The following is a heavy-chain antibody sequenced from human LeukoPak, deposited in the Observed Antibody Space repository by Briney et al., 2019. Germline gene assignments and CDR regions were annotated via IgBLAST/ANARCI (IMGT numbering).Heavy chain of an antibody. J-gene: IGHJ4*02. D-gene: IGHD6-19*01. CDR1: GFTFSTYE. CDR3: ARDPPYSSGWYFGY. Sequence: GGSLRLSCAASGFTFSTYEMNWVRQAPGKGLEWVSYISSSGGTIYYADSVKGRFTISRDNAKNSLYLQMNSLRAEDTAVYYCARDPPYSSGWYFGYWGQGTLVTVSS. V-gene: IGHV3-48*03. CDR2: ISSSGGTI.